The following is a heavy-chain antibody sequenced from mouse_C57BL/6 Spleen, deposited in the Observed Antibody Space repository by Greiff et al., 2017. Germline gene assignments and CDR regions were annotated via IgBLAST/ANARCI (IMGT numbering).Heavy chain of an antibody. D-gene: IGHD1-1*01. CDR2: IDPANGNT. CDR3: ARGYYGSSYEEFAY. CDR1: GFNIKNTY. V-gene: IGHV14-3*01. Sequence: DVKLQESVAELVRPGASVKLSCTASGFNIKNTYMHWVKQRPEQGLEWIGRIDPANGNTKYAPKFQGKATITADTSSNTAYLQLSSLTSEDTAIYYCARGYYGSSYEEFAYWGQGTLVTVSA. J-gene: IGHJ3*01.